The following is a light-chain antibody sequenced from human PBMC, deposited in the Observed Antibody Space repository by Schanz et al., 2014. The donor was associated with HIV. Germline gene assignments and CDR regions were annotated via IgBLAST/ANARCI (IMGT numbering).Light chain of an antibody. CDR3: SSYADGGTYV. CDR1: SSDVGDYNY. Sequence: QSALTQPPSASGSPGQSVTISCTGTSSDVGDYNYVSWYQQHPGKAPKLMIYDVTNRPSGVSDRFSGSMSGNTASLTISGLQAEDEADYYCSSYADGGTYVFGTGTKVTVL. V-gene: IGLV2-8*01. J-gene: IGLJ1*01. CDR2: DVT.